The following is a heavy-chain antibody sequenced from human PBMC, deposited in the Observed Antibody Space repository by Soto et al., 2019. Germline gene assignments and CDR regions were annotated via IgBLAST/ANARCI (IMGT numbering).Heavy chain of an antibody. V-gene: IGHV4-38-2*01. D-gene: IGHD6-13*01. CDR3: ARVGSVAADDRRFYFDY. J-gene: IGHJ4*02. CDR2: IYHSGST. Sequence: SETLSLTXAVSDSSVSSGFYWGWIRQPPGKGLEWIGSIYHSGSTYYNPSLKSRVTLSIDTSNNQFSLKLNSVTAADTAVYYCARVGSVAADDRRFYFDYWGQGAPVTVS. CDR1: DSSVSSGFY.